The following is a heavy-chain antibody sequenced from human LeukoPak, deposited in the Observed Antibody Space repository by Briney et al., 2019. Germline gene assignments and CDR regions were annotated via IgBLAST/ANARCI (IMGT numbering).Heavy chain of an antibody. V-gene: IGHV3-23*01. CDR1: GFTFSSYA. CDR3: ASGSPFLEWSDSIDY. Sequence: QTGGSLRLSCAASGFTFSSYAIRWVREAPGKGLEGGSAIRGSGGSTHYADSVTGRFTISTDNSKNTLYLQMNSLRAEDTAVYYCASGSPFLEWSDSIDYWGQGTLVTVSS. CDR2: IRGSGGST. D-gene: IGHD3-3*02. J-gene: IGHJ4*02.